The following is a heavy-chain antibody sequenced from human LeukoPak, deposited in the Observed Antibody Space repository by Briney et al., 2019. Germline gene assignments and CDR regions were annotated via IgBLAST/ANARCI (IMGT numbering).Heavy chain of an antibody. CDR3: ARGGDGLLSWFDT. CDR1: GYTFTSYH. D-gene: IGHD2-21*01. Sequence: ASVKVSCKASGYTFTSYHMHWVRQAPGQGLEWMGIINPSGGSTTYAQKFQGRVTMTRDTSTSTVHVELSSLRSEDTAVYYCARGGDGLLSWFDTWGQGTLVTVSS. V-gene: IGHV1-46*01. J-gene: IGHJ5*02. CDR2: INPSGGST.